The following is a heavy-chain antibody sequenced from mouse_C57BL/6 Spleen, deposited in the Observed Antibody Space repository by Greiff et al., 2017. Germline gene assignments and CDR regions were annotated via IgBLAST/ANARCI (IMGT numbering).Heavy chain of an antibody. J-gene: IGHJ2*01. CDR3: AKMGDYSNFDD. Sequence: VQLQQPGAELVRPGSSVKLSCKASGYTFTSYWMDWVKQRPGQGLEWIGNIYPSDSETHYNQKFKDKATLTVDKSSSTAYMQLSDLTSEYSAVYYCAKMGDYSNFDDWGQGTTLTVSS. CDR2: IYPSDSET. CDR1: GYTFTSYW. V-gene: IGHV1-61*01. D-gene: IGHD2-5*01.